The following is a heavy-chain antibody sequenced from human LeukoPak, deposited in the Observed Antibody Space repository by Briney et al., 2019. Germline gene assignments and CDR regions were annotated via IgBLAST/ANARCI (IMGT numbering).Heavy chain of an antibody. CDR2: MKPNSGNT. V-gene: IGHV1-8*01. CDR1: GYTFTSYN. CDR3: ARALAPERFLVRLLWTPHRGYYYGMVV. Sequence: ASVKVSCKASGYTFTSYNINWVRHATGQGLEWMGWMKPNSGNTGYAQKFQGRVTMTRDTSISTAYMELSSLRSEDTAVYYCARALAPERFLVRLLWTPHRGYYYGMVVWAQGTTVTVS. D-gene: IGHD3-3*01. J-gene: IGHJ6*02.